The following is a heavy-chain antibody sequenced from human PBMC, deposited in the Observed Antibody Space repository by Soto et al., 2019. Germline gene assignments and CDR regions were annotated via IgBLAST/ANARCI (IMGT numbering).Heavy chain of an antibody. CDR3: AHGVIAFDGVIPSRAFDI. D-gene: IGHD3-16*02. CDR1: GFSLSTSGVG. Sequence: QITLKESGPTLVKPTQTLTLTCTFSGFSLSTSGVGVGWIRQPPEKPLQWLALIYWDDDKRSSPALKSRLTITRDTSKTQVVLTMTNRDPVDTATNYRAHGVIAFDGVIPSRAFDIWGQGTMVTVSS. CDR2: IYWDDDK. J-gene: IGHJ3*02. V-gene: IGHV2-5*02.